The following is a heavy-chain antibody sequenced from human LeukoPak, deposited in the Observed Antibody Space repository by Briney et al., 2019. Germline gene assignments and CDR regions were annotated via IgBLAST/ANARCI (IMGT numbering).Heavy chain of an antibody. CDR1: GGSISSGGYS. D-gene: IGHD5-12*01. CDR2: IYHSGST. V-gene: IGHV4-30-2*01. Sequence: PSETLSLTCAVSGGSISSGGYSWSWIRQPPGKGLEWIGYIYHSGSTYYNPFLKSRVTISVDRSKNQFSLKLSSVTAADTAVYYCARSGYVTWFDYWGQGTLVTVSS. J-gene: IGHJ4*02. CDR3: ARSGYVTWFDY.